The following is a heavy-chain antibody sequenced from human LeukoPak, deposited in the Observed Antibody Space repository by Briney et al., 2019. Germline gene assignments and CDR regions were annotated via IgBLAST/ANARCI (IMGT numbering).Heavy chain of an antibody. J-gene: IGHJ6*04. CDR1: NYTFTDYG. CDR2: VSAFNGHT. Sequence: ASVKVSCKASNYTFTDYGINWVRQAPGQGLEWVGWVSAFNGHTFYAQKLQGRVTMTEDTSTDTAYMELSSLRSEDTAVYYCATGLWFGKYLDVWGKGTTVTISS. D-gene: IGHD3-10*01. V-gene: IGHV1-18*01. CDR3: ATGLWFGKYLDV.